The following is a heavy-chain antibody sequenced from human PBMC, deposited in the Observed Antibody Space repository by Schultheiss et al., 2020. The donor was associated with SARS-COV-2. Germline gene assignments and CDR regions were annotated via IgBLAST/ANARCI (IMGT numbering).Heavy chain of an antibody. V-gene: IGHV3-48*03. Sequence: LSLTCAASGFTFSRYEMNWVRQAPGKGLEWLSYISETGTTIYYADSVKGRFTISRDNSKNTLYLQMNSLRAEDTAVYYCARDLTLSYYDSSGPPLVYWGQGTLVTVSS. CDR1: GFTFSRYE. CDR2: ISETGTTI. D-gene: IGHD3-22*01. CDR3: ARDLTLSYYDSSGPPLVY. J-gene: IGHJ4*02.